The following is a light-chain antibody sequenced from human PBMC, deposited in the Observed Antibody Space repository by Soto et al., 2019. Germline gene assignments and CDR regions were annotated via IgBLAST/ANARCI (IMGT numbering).Light chain of an antibody. CDR3: QQYYSTPRT. J-gene: IGKJ1*01. CDR1: QSVLYSSNNKNY. V-gene: IGKV4-1*01. Sequence: DIVMTQSPDSLAVSRGERATINCKSSQSVLYSSNNKNYLAWYQQKPGQPPKLLIYWASTRESGVPDRFSGSGSGTDFTLTISSLQAEDAAVYYCQQYYSTPRTFGQGTKVEIK. CDR2: WAS.